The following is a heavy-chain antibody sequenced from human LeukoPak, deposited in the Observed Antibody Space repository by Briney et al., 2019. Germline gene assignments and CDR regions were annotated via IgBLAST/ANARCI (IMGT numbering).Heavy chain of an antibody. CDR3: ARAYHSSWYLNWFDP. J-gene: IGHJ5*02. D-gene: IGHD6-13*01. Sequence: SETLSLTCSVAGGSISSSNYNWGWIRQPPGKGLEWIGSIYYSGSTYYNPSLKSRVTISVDTSKNQFSLKLSSVTAADTAVYYCARAYHSSWYLNWFDPWGQGTLVTVSS. CDR1: GGSISSSNYN. V-gene: IGHV4-39*01. CDR2: IYYSGST.